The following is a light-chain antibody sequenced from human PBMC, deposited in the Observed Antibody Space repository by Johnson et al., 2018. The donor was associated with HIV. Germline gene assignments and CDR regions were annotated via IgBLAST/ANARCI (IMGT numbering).Light chain of an antibody. CDR1: SSNIGNNY. J-gene: IGLJ1*01. V-gene: IGLV1-51*02. CDR3: GTWDSSLSAL. Sequence: QSALTQPPSVSAAPGQKVTISCSGSSSNIGNNYISWFQHLPGSAPKLLIYEINKRPSGIPHRFSGSNSGNTATLTISGTQAMDEADYYCGTWDSSLSALFGTGTKVTVL. CDR2: EIN.